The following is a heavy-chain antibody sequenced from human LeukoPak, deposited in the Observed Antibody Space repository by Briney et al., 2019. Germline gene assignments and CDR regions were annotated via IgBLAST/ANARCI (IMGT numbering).Heavy chain of an antibody. J-gene: IGHJ4*02. V-gene: IGHV3-23*01. CDR3: AGIHYWTK. D-gene: IGHD2-8*01. CDR1: GFTSVIHD. Sequence: GGSLRLSCAASGFTSVIHDMSWVRQVPGKGLGWVSEISSDGSTTHYLDSVKGRFIISRDNSENTLYLQMNSLRAEDTAVYYCAGIHYWTKWGQGTLVTVSS. CDR2: ISSDGSTT.